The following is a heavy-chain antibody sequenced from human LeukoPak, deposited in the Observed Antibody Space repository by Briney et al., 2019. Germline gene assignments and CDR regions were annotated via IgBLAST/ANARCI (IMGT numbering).Heavy chain of an antibody. D-gene: IGHD1-26*01. V-gene: IGHV4-39*01. CDR2: IYYSGST. J-gene: IGHJ4*02. Sequence: PSETLSLTCTVSGGSISSSSYYWGWLRQPPGKGLEWIGSIYYSGSTYYNPSLKSRVTISVDTSKNQFSLKLSSVTAADTAVYYCARRDSGSYLPDYWGQGTLVTVSS. CDR1: GGSISSSSYY. CDR3: ARRDSGSYLPDY.